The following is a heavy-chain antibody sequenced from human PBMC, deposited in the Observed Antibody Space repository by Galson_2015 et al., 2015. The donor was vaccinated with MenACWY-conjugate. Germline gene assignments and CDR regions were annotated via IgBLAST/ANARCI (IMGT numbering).Heavy chain of an antibody. CDR1: GFSLSTPEMC. V-gene: IGHV2-70*11. CDR2: IGWDDNK. J-gene: IGHJ6*03. D-gene: IGHD5-12*01. CDR3: ARTRRYTSYYYYYYIDV. Sequence: PALVKPTQTLTLACTFSGFSLSTPEMCVSWIRQSPGKALEWLARIGWDDNKYYSTSLKTRLTISKDTSKNEVVLTMTNMDPVDTATYYCARTRRYTSYYYYYYIDVWGKGTTVAVSS.